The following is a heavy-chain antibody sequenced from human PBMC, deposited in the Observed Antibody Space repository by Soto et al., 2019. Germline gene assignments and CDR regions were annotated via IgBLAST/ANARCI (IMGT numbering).Heavy chain of an antibody. J-gene: IGHJ4*02. Sequence: QVQLVESGGGVVQPGRSLRLSCAASGFTFSSYAMHWVRQAPGKGLEWVAVISYDGSNKYYADSVKGRFTISRDNSKNTLYLQMNSLRAEDTAVYYCARDPSDYGGLDWGQGTLVTVSS. V-gene: IGHV3-30-3*01. CDR1: GFTFSSYA. D-gene: IGHD4-17*01. CDR3: ARDPSDYGGLD. CDR2: ISYDGSNK.